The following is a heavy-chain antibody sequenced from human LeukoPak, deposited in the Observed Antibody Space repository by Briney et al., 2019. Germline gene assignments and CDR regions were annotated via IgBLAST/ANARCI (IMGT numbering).Heavy chain of an antibody. Sequence: QAGGSLRLSCAASGFTFSSYAMSWVRQAPGKGLEWVSAISGSGGSTYYADSVKGRFTISRDNSKNTLYLQMNSLRAEDTAVYYCAKVRSWELRYFDYWGQGTLVTVSS. CDR2: ISGSGGST. V-gene: IGHV3-23*01. D-gene: IGHD1-26*01. J-gene: IGHJ4*02. CDR1: GFTFSSYA. CDR3: AKVRSWELRYFDY.